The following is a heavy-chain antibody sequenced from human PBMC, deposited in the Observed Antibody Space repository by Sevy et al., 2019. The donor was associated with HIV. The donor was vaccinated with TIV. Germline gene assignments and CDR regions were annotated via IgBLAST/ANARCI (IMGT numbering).Heavy chain of an antibody. CDR2: FSFGCGKI. J-gene: IGHJ4*02. D-gene: IGHD3-10*02. Sequence: GGSLRLSCAASGFTFSSYAMSWVLQAPGKGLEWVSTFSFGCGKINYADSVKGRFTISRDNSKNTLYLQMHSLRAEDTAVYYCVREGCSKPHDYWGQGTLVTVSS. CDR3: VREGCSKPHDY. V-gene: IGHV3-23*01. CDR1: GFTFSSYA.